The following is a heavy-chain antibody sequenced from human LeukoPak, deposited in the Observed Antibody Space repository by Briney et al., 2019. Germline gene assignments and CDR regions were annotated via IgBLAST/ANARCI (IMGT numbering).Heavy chain of an antibody. CDR3: AKSNGYGLVGI. Sequence: SETLSLTCTVSGGSISSSSFYWGWIRQPPGKGLEWIGSIYYTGSTYCSPSLKSRVTISIDTSKNQFSLKLSSVTAADTAVYYCAKSNGYGLVGIWGQGTMVTVSS. J-gene: IGHJ3*02. CDR2: IYYTGST. D-gene: IGHD3-10*01. V-gene: IGHV4-39*07. CDR1: GGSISSSSFY.